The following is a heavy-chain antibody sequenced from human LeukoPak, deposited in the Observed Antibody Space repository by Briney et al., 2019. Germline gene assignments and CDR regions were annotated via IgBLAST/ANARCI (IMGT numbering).Heavy chain of an antibody. Sequence: SETLSLTCAVYGGSFSGYYWSWIRQPPGKGLEWIGEINHSGSTNYNPSLKSRVTISVDTSKNQFSLKLSSVTAADTAVYYCARGEGLRYLYQNWFDPWGQGTLVTVSS. J-gene: IGHJ5*02. D-gene: IGHD3-9*01. CDR1: GGSFSGYY. CDR3: ARGEGLRYLYQNWFDP. V-gene: IGHV4-34*01. CDR2: INHSGST.